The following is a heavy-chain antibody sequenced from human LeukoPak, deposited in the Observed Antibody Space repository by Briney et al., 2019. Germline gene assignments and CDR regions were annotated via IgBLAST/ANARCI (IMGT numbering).Heavy chain of an antibody. V-gene: IGHV3-23*01. Sequence: GGSLRLSCVGSGFTFSNYAISWVRQAPGKGLDWVSVISGSAHKIRYADSVKGRFTISRDNSENTVYLQMNNLRAEDTAVYYCAGRITGYSSGYVYWGQGTLVTVSS. CDR2: ISGSAHKI. CDR3: AGRITGYSSGYVY. CDR1: GFTFSNYA. D-gene: IGHD5-18*01. J-gene: IGHJ4*02.